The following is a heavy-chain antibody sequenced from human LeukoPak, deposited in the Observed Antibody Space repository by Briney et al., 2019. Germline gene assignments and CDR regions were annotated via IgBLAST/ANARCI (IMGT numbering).Heavy chain of an antibody. D-gene: IGHD6-19*01. V-gene: IGHV3-23*01. Sequence: GGSLRLSCAASGFTFSSYAMSWVRQAPGKGLEGVSGISGSGGSTSYADSVKGRFTISRDNSKNTLFLQMNSLRAEDTALYYCATHYSRGASGWHSSYSHWGQGTLVTVSS. CDR2: ISGSGGST. CDR3: ATHYSRGASGWHSSYSH. CDR1: GFTFSSYA. J-gene: IGHJ1*01.